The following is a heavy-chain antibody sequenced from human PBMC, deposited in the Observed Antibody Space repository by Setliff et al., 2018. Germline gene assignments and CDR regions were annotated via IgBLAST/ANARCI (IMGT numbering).Heavy chain of an antibody. Sequence: GSLRLSCVASGFSVSNYGMNWVRQAPGKGLEWLSYISSSGGTIHYADSVKGRFTISRDNAKNTLYLQMNSLRAEDTAVYYCAKDSSGWPHSLISYFQHWGQGTLVTVSS. CDR1: GFSVSNYG. CDR2: ISSSGGTI. J-gene: IGHJ1*01. V-gene: IGHV3-48*04. CDR3: AKDSSGWPHSLISYFQH. D-gene: IGHD6-19*01.